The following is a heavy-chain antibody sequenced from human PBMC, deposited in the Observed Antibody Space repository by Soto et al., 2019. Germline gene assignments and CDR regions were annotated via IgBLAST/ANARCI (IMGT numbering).Heavy chain of an antibody. D-gene: IGHD4-4*01. CDR1: GFTFDDYS. CDR3: GKDGSVTDYTYLDY. CDR2: ISWDGRST. V-gene: IGHV3-43*01. J-gene: IGHJ4*02. Sequence: GGSLRLSCAASGFTFDDYSMHWVRQAPGKGLEWVSLISWDGRSTYYADSVRGRFTTSRDNSKNSLYLQMNSLTTEDTAVYYCGKDGSVTDYTYLDYWGQGALVTVSS.